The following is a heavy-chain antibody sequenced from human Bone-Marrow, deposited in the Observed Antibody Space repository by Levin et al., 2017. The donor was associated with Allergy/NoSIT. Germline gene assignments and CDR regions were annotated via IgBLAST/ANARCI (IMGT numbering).Heavy chain of an antibody. CDR1: DFSMSDGFF. CDR2: IYHTGNT. Sequence: SSETLSLTCDVFDFSMSDGFFWGWIRQPPGKGLQWIGSIYHTGNTYYNPSLESRVTMSVDTSTNQFSLKLSSVSATDAAVYYCVRETTGFVLDVWGQGTPVAVSS. D-gene: IGHD3-9*01. V-gene: IGHV4-38-2*01. CDR3: VRETTGFVLDV. J-gene: IGHJ6*02.